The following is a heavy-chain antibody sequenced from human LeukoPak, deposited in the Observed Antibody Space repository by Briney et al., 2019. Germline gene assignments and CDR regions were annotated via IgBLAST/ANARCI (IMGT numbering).Heavy chain of an antibody. CDR3: ARTWNDDGVDAFDI. J-gene: IGHJ3*02. Sequence: PGGSLRLSCAASRFTFSSHWMXXVXXXXXXXXXXXXXIKQXGSEKYYXXSXXGRFXXSRDNANNSLYLQMNSLRAEDTAVYYCARTWNDDGVDAFDIWGQGTMVTVSS. CDR1: RFTFSSHW. CDR2: IKQXGSEK. V-gene: IGHV3-7*01. D-gene: IGHD1-1*01.